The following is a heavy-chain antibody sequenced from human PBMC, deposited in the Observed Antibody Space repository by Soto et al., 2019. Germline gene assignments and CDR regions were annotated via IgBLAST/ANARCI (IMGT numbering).Heavy chain of an antibody. J-gene: IGHJ4*02. D-gene: IGHD5-12*01. CDR1: GFTFSSYW. Sequence: GGSLRLSCAASGFTFSSYWMSWVRQAPGKGLEWVANIKQDGSEKYYVDSVKGRFTISRDNAKNSLYLQMNSLRAEDTAVYYCARDLYSRGYSGYDYFDFDYWGQGTLVTVSS. CDR3: ARDLYSRGYSGYDYFDFDY. CDR2: IKQDGSEK. V-gene: IGHV3-7*05.